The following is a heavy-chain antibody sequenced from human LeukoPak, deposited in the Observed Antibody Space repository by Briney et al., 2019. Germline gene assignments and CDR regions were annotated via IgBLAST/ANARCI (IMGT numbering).Heavy chain of an antibody. J-gene: IGHJ4*02. Sequence: GASVKVSCKASGYTFTSYGISWVRQAPGQGLEWMGWINPNSGGTNYAQKFQGRVTMTRDTSISTAYMELSRLRSDDTAVYYRARSTNVDHFDYWGQGTLVTVSS. CDR1: GYTFTSYG. CDR3: ARSTNVDHFDY. D-gene: IGHD2-21*01. CDR2: INPNSGGT. V-gene: IGHV1-2*02.